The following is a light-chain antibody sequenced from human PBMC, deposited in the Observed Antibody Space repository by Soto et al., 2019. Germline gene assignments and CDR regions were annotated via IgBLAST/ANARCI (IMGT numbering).Light chain of an antibody. Sequence: QSVLTQSPSASASLGASVKLTCALSSGYSSYAIAWHQQQPKKGPRYLMKLNSDGSHSKGDGIPDRFSGSSSGAERYLTISSLQSEDEADYYCQTWGTGIQVFGGGTKLTVL. CDR3: QTWGTGIQV. J-gene: IGLJ3*02. V-gene: IGLV4-69*01. CDR2: LNSDGSH. CDR1: SGYSSYA.